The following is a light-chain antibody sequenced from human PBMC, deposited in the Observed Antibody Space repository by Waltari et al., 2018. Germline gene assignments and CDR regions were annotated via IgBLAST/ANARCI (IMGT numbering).Light chain of an antibody. CDR1: QSDGTY. CDR2: DAS. CDR3: QQRTDWPPLT. J-gene: IGKJ4*01. V-gene: IGKV3-11*01. Sequence: EIVLTQSPPTLSLSPGERSTLSCRASQSDGTYLAWYHQKPGQAPSLLISDASYRASGIPARFSGSGSGTDFTLTISSLEPEDFAIYYCQQRTDWPPLTFGGGTKVEIK.